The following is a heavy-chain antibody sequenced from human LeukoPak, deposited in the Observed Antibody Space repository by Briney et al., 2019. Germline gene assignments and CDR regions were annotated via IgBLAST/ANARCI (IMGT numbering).Heavy chain of an antibody. D-gene: IGHD6-13*01. CDR1: GYTFTSYY. CDR2: INPSGGST. J-gene: IGHJ4*02. CDR3: ARSRGSSWIFFDY. V-gene: IGHV1-46*01. Sequence: VKVSCKASGYTFTSYYMHWVRQAPGQGLEWMGIINPSGGSTSYAQKFQGRVTMTRGTSTSTVYMELSRLRSDDTAVYYCARSRGSSWIFFDYWGQGTLVTVSS.